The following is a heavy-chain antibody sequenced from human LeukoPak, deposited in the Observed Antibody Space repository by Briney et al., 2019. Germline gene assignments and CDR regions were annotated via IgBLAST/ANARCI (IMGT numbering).Heavy chain of an antibody. Sequence: GGSLRLSCAASGFTVSSNYMSWVRQAPGKGLEWVSVIYSGGNTYYADSVKGRFTISRDNSKNTLYLQMNSLRAEDTAVYYCARGHMYYYGSGSYDFDYWGQGTLVTVSS. J-gene: IGHJ4*02. V-gene: IGHV3-53*01. CDR2: IYSGGNT. CDR1: GFTVSSNY. CDR3: ARGHMYYYGSGSYDFDY. D-gene: IGHD3-10*01.